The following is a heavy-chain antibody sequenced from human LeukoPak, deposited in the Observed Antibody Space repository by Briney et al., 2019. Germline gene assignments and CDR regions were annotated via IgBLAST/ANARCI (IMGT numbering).Heavy chain of an antibody. J-gene: IGHJ4*02. Sequence: GGSLGLSCAASGFTFSGYAMSWVRQAPGKGLEWVSAISGSGGSTYYADSVKGRFTISRDNSKNTLYLQMNSLRAEDTAVYYCASPIDILTGYTHYWGQGTLVTVSS. D-gene: IGHD3-9*01. CDR2: ISGSGGST. CDR3: ASPIDILTGYTHY. CDR1: GFTFSGYA. V-gene: IGHV3-23*01.